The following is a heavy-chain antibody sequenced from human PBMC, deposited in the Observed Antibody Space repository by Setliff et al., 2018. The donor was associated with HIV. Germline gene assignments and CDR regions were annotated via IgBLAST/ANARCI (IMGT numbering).Heavy chain of an antibody. CDR1: GYSFTDYY. J-gene: IGHJ4*02. D-gene: IGHD3-22*01. V-gene: IGHV1-2*04. Sequence: ASVKVSCKASGYSFTDYYIHWVRQAPGQGLEWMGWINPKSDGTNYAQKFQGWITMTRDTSISTAYMELSRLRSDDTAVYYCARGMGYYDTSGYYQYYFDYWGQGTLVTVSS. CDR3: ARGMGYYDTSGYYQYYFDY. CDR2: INPKSDGT.